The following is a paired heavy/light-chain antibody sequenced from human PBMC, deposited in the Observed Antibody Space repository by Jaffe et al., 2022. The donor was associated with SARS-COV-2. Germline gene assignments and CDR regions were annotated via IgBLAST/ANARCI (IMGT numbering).Light chain of an antibody. CDR1: QDIGSW. CDR2: SAS. V-gene: IGKV1-12*01. Sequence: DIQMTQSPSSVSASVGDRVIITCRASQDIGSWLAWYQQKPGKAPELLIYSASSLQSGFPSRFSGSGSGTDFTLTISSLQPEDFATYYCQQVNSFPTTFGQGTRLEIK. J-gene: IGKJ5*01. CDR3: QQVNSFPTT.
Heavy chain of an antibody. CDR1: GFTFGHSA. J-gene: IGHJ3*02. CDR2: ISWNSGDI. CDR3: AKDLLNFGGSFDAFDI. Sequence: EVQLVESGGGLVQPGRSLRLSCAASGFTFGHSAMHWVRQAPGKGLEWVSGISWNSGDIAYADSVKGRFTISRDNAKNSLYLQMNSLRAEDTALYYCAKDLLNFGGSFDAFDIWGQGTMVTVSS. V-gene: IGHV3-9*01. D-gene: IGHD3-10*01.